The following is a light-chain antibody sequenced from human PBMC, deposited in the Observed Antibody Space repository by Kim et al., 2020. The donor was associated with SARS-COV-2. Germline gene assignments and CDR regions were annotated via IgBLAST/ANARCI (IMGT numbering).Light chain of an antibody. J-gene: IGKJ1*01. V-gene: IGKV3-20*01. CDR2: GAS. CDR1: QIVSGNF. CDR3: LQYGTSSQT. Sequence: EYVLTQSPGTLSLSPGERATLSCRASQIVSGNFLAWYQQKPGQAPRLLIYGASTRAPGIPDTFSGSGSGTDCTLTISRLEPEDFAVYYCLQYGTSSQTFGQGTKVDIK.